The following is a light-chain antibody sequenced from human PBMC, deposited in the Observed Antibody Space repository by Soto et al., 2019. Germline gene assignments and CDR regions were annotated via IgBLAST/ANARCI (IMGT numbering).Light chain of an antibody. Sequence: QSVLTQPASVSGSPGQSITISCTGTSSDVGGYNYVSWYQQHPGKAPKLMIYEVSNRPSGVSNRFSGSKSGNTASLTISGLQADDAADYYCSSYTSSSTRVFGGGTKLTVL. CDR2: EVS. V-gene: IGLV2-14*01. CDR3: SSYTSSSTRV. J-gene: IGLJ3*02. CDR1: SSDVGGYNY.